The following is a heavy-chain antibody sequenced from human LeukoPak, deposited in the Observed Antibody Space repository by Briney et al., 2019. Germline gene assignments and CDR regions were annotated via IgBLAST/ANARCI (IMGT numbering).Heavy chain of an antibody. D-gene: IGHD3-10*02. CDR3: AELGITMIGGV. V-gene: IGHV3-23*01. J-gene: IGHJ6*04. CDR2: ISGSGGNT. CDR1: GFTFSTYA. Sequence: PGGSLRLSCAASGFTFSTYAMSWVRQAPGKGLEWVSGISGSGGNTYYADSVKGRFTISRDNSKNTLYLQMNTLGAEDTAVYYCAELGITMIGGVWGKGTTVTISS.